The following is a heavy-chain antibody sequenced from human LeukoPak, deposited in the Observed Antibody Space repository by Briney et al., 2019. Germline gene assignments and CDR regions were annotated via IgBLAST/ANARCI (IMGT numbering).Heavy chain of an antibody. CDR3: ARGTRRHYDGSGYYYGEFDS. J-gene: IGHJ4*02. D-gene: IGHD3-22*01. Sequence: SETLSLTCTVSDDSLKSYFWTWIRQSPGKGMEWIGYVFYSGSTSYNPSLRSRLTMSVDTSKSQCSLNLNSVTTADTAMYYCARGTRRHYDGSGYYYGEFDSWGQGTLVTVSS. CDR1: DDSLKSYF. CDR2: VFYSGST. V-gene: IGHV4-59*01.